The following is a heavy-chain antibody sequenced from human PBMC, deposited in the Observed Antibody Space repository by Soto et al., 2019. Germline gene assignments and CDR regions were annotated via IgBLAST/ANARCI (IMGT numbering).Heavy chain of an antibody. Sequence: DVQLLESGGGLVQPGGSLRLSCAASGFTFSDYAMTWVRQAPGKGPEWVSSIGGVGTDRYYADSVKGRXXISRDXXKXXXXXXXXXXXXXXXXXXXXXXXXXXXNGKWDWFDPWGQGTLVTVS. CDR1: GFTFSDYA. V-gene: IGHV3-23*01. J-gene: IGHJ5*02. CDR3: XXXXXXXNGKWDWFDP. D-gene: IGHD1-20*01. CDR2: IGGVGTDR.